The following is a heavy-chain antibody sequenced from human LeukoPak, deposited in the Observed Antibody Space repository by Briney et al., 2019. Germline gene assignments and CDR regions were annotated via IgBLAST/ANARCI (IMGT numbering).Heavy chain of an antibody. CDR2: ISSSGSTI. D-gene: IGHD2-21*02. J-gene: IGHJ4*02. CDR3: ARTRRDCPFDY. V-gene: IGHV3-48*04. Sequence: GGSLRLSCAASGFTFSSYGMHWVRQAPGKGLEWVSYISSSGSTIYYADSVKGRFTISRDNAKNSLYLQMNSLRAEDTAVYYCARTRRDCPFDYWGQGTLVTVSS. CDR1: GFTFSSYG.